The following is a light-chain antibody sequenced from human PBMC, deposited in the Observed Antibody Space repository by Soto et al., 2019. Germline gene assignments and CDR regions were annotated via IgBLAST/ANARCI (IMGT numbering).Light chain of an antibody. Sequence: QSVLTQPPSASRTPGQRVAISCSGSTPNIGSNYVYWYQQLPGTAPKLLIYKNNQRPSGVPARFSGSKSGTSASLAISDLGSEVEADYYCAAWDDDLGGPLFGGGPNLTVL. CDR1: TPNIGSNY. V-gene: IGLV1-47*01. CDR3: AAWDDDLGGPL. J-gene: IGLJ2*01. CDR2: KNN.